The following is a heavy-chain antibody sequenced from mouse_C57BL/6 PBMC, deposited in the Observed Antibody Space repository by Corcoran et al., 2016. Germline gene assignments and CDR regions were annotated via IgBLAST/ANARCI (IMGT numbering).Heavy chain of an antibody. CDR1: GYTFTDYY. Sequence: EVQLQQSGPELVKPGASVKISCKASGYTFTDYYMNWVKQSHGKSLEWIGDINPNNGGTSYNQKFKGKATLTVDKSSSTAYMELRSLTSEDSAVYYCARYPSDGYYPYFDVWGTGTTVTVSS. J-gene: IGHJ1*03. CDR3: ARYPSDGYYPYFDV. V-gene: IGHV1-26*01. CDR2: INPNNGGT. D-gene: IGHD2-3*01.